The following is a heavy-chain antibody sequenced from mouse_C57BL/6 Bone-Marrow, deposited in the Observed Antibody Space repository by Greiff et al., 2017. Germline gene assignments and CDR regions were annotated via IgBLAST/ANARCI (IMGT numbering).Heavy chain of an antibody. Sequence: QVQLQQPGAELVMPGASVKLSCKASGYTFTSYWMHWVKQRPGQGLEWIGEIDPSDSYPNYNQKFKGKATLTVDKSSSTAYMQLSSLTSEDSAVYYCAREDYYGSSYLDYWGQGTTLTVSS. D-gene: IGHD1-1*01. J-gene: IGHJ2*01. CDR3: AREDYYGSSYLDY. V-gene: IGHV1-69*01. CDR1: GYTFTSYW. CDR2: IDPSDSYP.